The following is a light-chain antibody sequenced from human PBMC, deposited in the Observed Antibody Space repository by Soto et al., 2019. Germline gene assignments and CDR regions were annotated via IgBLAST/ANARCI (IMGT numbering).Light chain of an antibody. CDR1: QSVSSSY. CDR2: GAS. V-gene: IGKV3-20*01. J-gene: IGKJ1*01. CDR3: QQYGSSGT. Sequence: EIVLTQSPGTLSVSPGERPTLSCRASQSVSSSYLAWYQQKPGQAPRLLIYGASSRATGIPDRLSGSGSGTDFTLTISRMEPEDFAVYYCQQYGSSGTFGQGTKVDIK.